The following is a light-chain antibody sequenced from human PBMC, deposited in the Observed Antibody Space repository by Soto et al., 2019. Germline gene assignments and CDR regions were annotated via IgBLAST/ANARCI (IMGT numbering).Light chain of an antibody. V-gene: IGKV3-20*01. CDR1: QIVSYNY. J-gene: IGKJ1*01. CDR2: GAS. Sequence: EIVLTQSPGTLSLSPGERATLSCRASQIVSYNYLAWYQQKPGQAPRLVVYGASSRATGVPDRFSASGSGTDFTLTICRLEPEDFAVYYCQQYAKAPLTFGQGTKVDVK. CDR3: QQYAKAPLT.